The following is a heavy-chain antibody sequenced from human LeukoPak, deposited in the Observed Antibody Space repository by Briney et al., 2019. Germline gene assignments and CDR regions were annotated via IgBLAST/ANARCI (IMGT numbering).Heavy chain of an antibody. CDR3: AREGQWPIFDY. J-gene: IGHJ4*02. V-gene: IGHV4-39*02. Sequence: KPSETLSLPCTVSGGSISSSSDYWGWLRQPPGKGLEWIGSIYFSGSTYYNPSLKSRVPISVDTSKNQFSLKLSSVTAADTAVYYCAREGQWPIFDYWGQGTLVTVSS. D-gene: IGHD6-19*01. CDR2: IYFSGST. CDR1: GGSISSSSDY.